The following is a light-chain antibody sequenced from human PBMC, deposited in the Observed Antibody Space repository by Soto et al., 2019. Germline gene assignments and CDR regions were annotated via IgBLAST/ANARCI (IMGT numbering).Light chain of an antibody. CDR2: GAS. Sequence: EIVLTQSPATLALSPGDRATLSCRASQSVRSDLAWYQQKPGQAPRLLIYGASTRATSIPVRFSGSGSGTEFTLTITRLQSEDSAVYYCQEYNYWHPITFGGGTKVDIK. CDR1: QSVRSD. V-gene: IGKV3-15*01. CDR3: QEYNYWHPIT. J-gene: IGKJ4*01.